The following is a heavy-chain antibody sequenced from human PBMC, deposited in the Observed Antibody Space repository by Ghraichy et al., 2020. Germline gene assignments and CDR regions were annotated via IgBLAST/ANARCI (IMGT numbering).Heavy chain of an antibody. V-gene: IGHV1-18*01. CDR2: LNPSSGDA. Sequence: ASVKVSCKASGDTVCTYDITGERQAPGRCLEWMGWLNPSSGDADYALEFQGRLTMTTDTSTNTAYMELRSLRSDDTAVYFCARVPRGAARPFDPWGQGSLVTVSS. D-gene: IGHD6-6*01. J-gene: IGHJ5*02. CDR3: ARVPRGAARPFDP. CDR1: GDTVCTYD.